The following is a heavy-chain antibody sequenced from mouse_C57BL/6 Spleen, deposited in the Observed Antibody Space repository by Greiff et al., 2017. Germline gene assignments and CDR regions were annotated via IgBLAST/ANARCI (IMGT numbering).Heavy chain of an antibody. Sequence: QVQLKESGPELVKPGASVKISCKASGYAFSSSWMNWVKQRPGKGLEWIGRIYPGDGDTNYNEKFKGKATLTADKSSSTAYMQLSSLTSEDSAVYFCARLGGSGYDYAMDYWGQGTSVTVSS. CDR1: GYAFSSSW. D-gene: IGHD3-2*02. V-gene: IGHV1-82*01. J-gene: IGHJ4*01. CDR2: IYPGDGDT. CDR3: ARLGGSGYDYAMDY.